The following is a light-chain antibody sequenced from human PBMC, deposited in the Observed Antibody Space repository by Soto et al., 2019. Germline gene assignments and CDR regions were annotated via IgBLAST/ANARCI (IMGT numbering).Light chain of an antibody. CDR1: QSVSSN. CDR3: QQYNNWPLT. J-gene: IGKJ5*01. CDR2: GPS. V-gene: IGKV3-15*01. Sequence: EIVMTQSPATLSVSPGERVTLSCRASQSVSSNLGWYQHKPGQAPRLLIYGPSTRATGIPARFSGSGSGTEFSLTISSLQSEDFAVYYCQQYNNWPLTFGQGTRLEI.